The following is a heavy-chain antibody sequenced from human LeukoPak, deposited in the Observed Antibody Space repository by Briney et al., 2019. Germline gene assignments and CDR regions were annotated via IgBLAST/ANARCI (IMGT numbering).Heavy chain of an antibody. Sequence: SETLSLTCAVYGGSFSGYCWSWIRQPPGKGLEWIGEINHSGSTNYNPSLKSRVTISVDTSKNQFSLKLSSVTAADTAVYYCARVNSVVVVAATGYYFDYWGQGTLVTVSS. CDR3: ARVNSVVVVAATGYYFDY. J-gene: IGHJ4*02. CDR2: INHSGST. D-gene: IGHD2-15*01. CDR1: GGSFSGYC. V-gene: IGHV4-34*01.